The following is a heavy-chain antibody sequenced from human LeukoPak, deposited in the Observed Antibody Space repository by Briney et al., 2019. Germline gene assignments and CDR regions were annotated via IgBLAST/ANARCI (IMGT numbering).Heavy chain of an antibody. V-gene: IGHV1-69*05. CDR2: IIPIFGTA. CDR1: GGTFSSYA. CDR3: ARDGAIAAAGTRLSY. Sequence: SVKVSCKASGGTFSSYAISWVRQAPGQGLEWMGGIIPIFGTANYAQKFQGRVTITTDESTSTAYMELSSLRSEDTAVYYCARDGAIAAAGTRLSYWGQGTLVTVSS. D-gene: IGHD6-13*01. J-gene: IGHJ4*02.